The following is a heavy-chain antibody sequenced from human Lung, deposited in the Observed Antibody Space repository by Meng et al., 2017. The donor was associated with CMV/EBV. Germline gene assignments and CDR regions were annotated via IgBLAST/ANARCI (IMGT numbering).Heavy chain of an antibody. CDR1: GGTFNSYV. Sequence: SVXVSCKASGGTFNSYVIYWVRQAPGQGLEWMGGITPISATVNYAQRFQGRVTLTTDESTNTAYMELTGLRSDDTAVYFCARWSIIIQHWGRGTLVTVSS. CDR3: ARWSIIIQH. V-gene: IGHV1-69*05. CDR2: ITPISATV. D-gene: IGHD3-16*01. J-gene: IGHJ1*01.